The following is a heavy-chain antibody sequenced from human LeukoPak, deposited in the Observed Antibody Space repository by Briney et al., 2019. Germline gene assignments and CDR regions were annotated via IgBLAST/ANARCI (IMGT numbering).Heavy chain of an antibody. J-gene: IGHJ4*02. CDR1: GFRLDSFY. D-gene: IGHD3-22*01. V-gene: IGHV3-11*04. CDR3: ARSLIVASEDY. CDR2: ISASGAVP. Sequence: GGSLRLSCAASGFRLDSFYMGWIRQVPGKGLDYIALISASGAVPYYAESVEGRFTISRDNAKNSVSLQMNSLSADDTAIYYCARSLIVASEDYWGQGPQVIVSS.